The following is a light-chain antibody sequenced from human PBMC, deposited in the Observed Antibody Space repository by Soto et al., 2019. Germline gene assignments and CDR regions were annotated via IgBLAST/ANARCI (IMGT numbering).Light chain of an antibody. CDR3: QQSYSTPLT. CDR2: WAS. J-gene: IGKJ4*01. Sequence: DIVVTQFPDSLAVSPGERATINCKSSQNLLYSSNNKNYLAWYQQKPGQPPKLLISWASTRESGVPDRFSGSGSGTDFALTISSLQAEDVAVYYCQQSYSTPLTFGGGTKVEIK. CDR1: QNLLYSSNNKNY. V-gene: IGKV4-1*01.